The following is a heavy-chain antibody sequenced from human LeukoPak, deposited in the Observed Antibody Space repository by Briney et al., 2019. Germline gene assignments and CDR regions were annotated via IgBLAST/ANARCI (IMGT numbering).Heavy chain of an antibody. CDR1: GFTFSSYG. CDR3: AKDKFVTMAHGLFDY. J-gene: IGHJ4*02. CDR2: ISYDGSNK. V-gene: IGHV3-30*18. Sequence: GGSLRLSCAASGFTFSSYGMHWVRQAPGKGLEWVAVISYDGSNKYYADSVKGRFTISRDNSKNTLYLQMNSLRAKDTAVYYCAKDKFVTMAHGLFDYWGQGTLVTVSS. D-gene: IGHD3-10*01.